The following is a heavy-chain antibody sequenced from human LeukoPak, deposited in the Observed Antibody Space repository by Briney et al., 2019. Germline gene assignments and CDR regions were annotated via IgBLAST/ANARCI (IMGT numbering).Heavy chain of an antibody. CDR3: ARDEISTVTALDY. J-gene: IGHJ4*02. Sequence: GRSLRLSCAASGFTFSSYAMHWVRQAPGKGLEWVSAISGSGGSTYYADSVKGRFTISRDNSKNTLYLQTNSLRAEDTAVYYCARDEISTVTALDYWGQGTLVTVSS. CDR1: GFTFSSYA. V-gene: IGHV3-23*01. D-gene: IGHD4-17*01. CDR2: ISGSGGST.